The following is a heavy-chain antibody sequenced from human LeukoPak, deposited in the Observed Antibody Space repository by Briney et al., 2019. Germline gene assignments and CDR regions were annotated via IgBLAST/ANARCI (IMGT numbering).Heavy chain of an antibody. V-gene: IGHV3-49*04. CDR2: IRSKAYGGTT. CDR1: GFTLGDYA. CDR3: TRGGTYYDFWSGYYNFDY. Sequence: EPGGSLRLSCTASGFTLGDYAMSWVRQAPGKGLEWVGFIRSKAYGGTTEYAASVKGRFTISRDDSKSIAYLQMNSLKTEDTAVYYCTRGGTYYDFWSGYYNFDYWGPGTLVTVSS. J-gene: IGHJ4*02. D-gene: IGHD3-3*01.